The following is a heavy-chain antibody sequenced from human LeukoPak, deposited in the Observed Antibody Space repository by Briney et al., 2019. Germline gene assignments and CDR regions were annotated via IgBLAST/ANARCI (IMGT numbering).Heavy chain of an antibody. Sequence: GASVKVSCKASGYTFTAYYMHWVRQAPGQGLERMGLINPDSGGTNYAKKFQGRVTMTRDTSISTDYIELSSLRSDDTAVYYCARDVDSSWYTNPSDYWGQGTLVTVSS. D-gene: IGHD6-13*01. CDR1: GYTFTAYY. CDR3: ARDVDSSWYTNPSDY. J-gene: IGHJ4*02. V-gene: IGHV1-2*02. CDR2: INPDSGGT.